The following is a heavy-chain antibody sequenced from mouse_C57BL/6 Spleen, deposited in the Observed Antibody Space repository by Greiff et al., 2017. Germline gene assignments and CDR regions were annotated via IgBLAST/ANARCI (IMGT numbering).Heavy chain of an antibody. D-gene: IGHD4-1*01. V-gene: IGHV1-72*01. J-gene: IGHJ2*01. CDR2: IDPNRGGT. CDR3: ARGNWDGDY. Sequence: QVQLKQPGAELVKPGASVKLSCKASGYTFTSYWMHWVKQRPGRGLEWIGRIDPNRGGTKYNQKFKSKATLTVDKPSSTAYMQLSSLTSEDAAVYDCARGNWDGDYWGQGTTLTVSS. CDR1: GYTFTSYW.